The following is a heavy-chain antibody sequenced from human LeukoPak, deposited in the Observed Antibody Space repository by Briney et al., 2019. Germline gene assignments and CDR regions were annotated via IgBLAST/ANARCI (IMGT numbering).Heavy chain of an antibody. Sequence: SETLSLTCAVYGGSFSGYYWSWLRQPPGKGLEWIGEINHSGSTNYNPSLKSRVTISVDTSKNQFSLKLSSVTAADTAVYYCAGGAYCSSTSCFDAFDIWGQGTMVTVSS. CDR1: GGSFSGYY. CDR3: AGGAYCSSTSCFDAFDI. J-gene: IGHJ3*02. CDR2: INHSGST. D-gene: IGHD2-2*01. V-gene: IGHV4-34*01.